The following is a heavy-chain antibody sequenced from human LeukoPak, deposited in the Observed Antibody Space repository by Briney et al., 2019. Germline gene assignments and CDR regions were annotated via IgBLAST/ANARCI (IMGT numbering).Heavy chain of an antibody. CDR2: LGTNGDA. CDR1: GFSFSTYD. V-gene: IGHV3-13*01. Sequence: GGSLRLSCVASGFSFSTYDMYWVRQAAGRGLEWVSALGTNGDAYYLGSVRGRFTISRENVKNSLYLQMNSLGVEDTAVYYCAREWRGIASHFHGMDVWGQGTTVTVSS. CDR3: AREWRGIASHFHGMDV. J-gene: IGHJ6*02. D-gene: IGHD6-6*01.